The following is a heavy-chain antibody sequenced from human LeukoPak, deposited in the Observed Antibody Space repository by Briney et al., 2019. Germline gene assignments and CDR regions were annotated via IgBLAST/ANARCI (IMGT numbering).Heavy chain of an antibody. V-gene: IGHV3-21*01. CDR3: VRLRRNSDTSGFYYYYDF. D-gene: IGHD3-22*01. J-gene: IGHJ4*02. Sequence: GGSLRLSCLASGYTFSSYSINWVRQAPGKGLEWVSSISVRRNYIYYADSVRGRFRISRDNARDSLYLQMNSLRAEDTAVYYCVRLRRNSDTSGFYYYYDFWGQGTLVTVSS. CDR1: GYTFSSYS. CDR2: ISVRRNYI.